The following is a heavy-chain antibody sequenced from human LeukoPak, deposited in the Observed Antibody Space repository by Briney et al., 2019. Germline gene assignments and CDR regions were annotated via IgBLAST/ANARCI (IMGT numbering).Heavy chain of an antibody. CDR1: GFTVSSYA. V-gene: IGHV3-13*01. CDR3: AGQKQSHGNFDY. J-gene: IGHJ4*02. CDR2: LGIAGDT. D-gene: IGHD1-26*01. Sequence: GGSLRLSCAASGFTVSSYAMHWVRQPIGEGLEWVSALGIAGDTFYPGSVKGRFTISRENAKNSLYLQMNSLRAEDTAMYYCAGQKQSHGNFDYWGQGTLVTVSS.